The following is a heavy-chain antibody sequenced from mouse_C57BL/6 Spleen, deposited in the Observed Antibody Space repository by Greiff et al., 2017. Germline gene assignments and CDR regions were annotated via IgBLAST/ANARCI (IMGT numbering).Heavy chain of an antibody. V-gene: IGHV1-81*01. Sequence: QVQLQQSGAELARPGASVKLSCKASGYTFTSSGISWVKQRTGQGLEWIGKIYPKSGNTYYNEKFKGKATLTADKSSNTAYMELRCLTSQDSAVYFGARSDYSYSSSYVDWYFDVWGTGTTVTVSS. D-gene: IGHD1-1*01. CDR3: ARSDYSYSSSYVDWYFDV. J-gene: IGHJ1*03. CDR2: IYPKSGNT. CDR1: GYTFTSSG.